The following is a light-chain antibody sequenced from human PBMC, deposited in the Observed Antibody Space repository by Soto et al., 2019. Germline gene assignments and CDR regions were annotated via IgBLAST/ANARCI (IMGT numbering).Light chain of an antibody. J-gene: IGKJ1*01. V-gene: IGKV3-20*01. CDR3: QQYRDLPQT. Sequence: EIVLTQSPGTLSLSPGERATLSCRASQRVRSNYLAWYQQKPGQAPRLLIYNSSTRATGIPDRFSRSGSGTDFTLTISRLEPEDFALYYCQQYRDLPQTFGQGTQVEIK. CDR2: NSS. CDR1: QRVRSNY.